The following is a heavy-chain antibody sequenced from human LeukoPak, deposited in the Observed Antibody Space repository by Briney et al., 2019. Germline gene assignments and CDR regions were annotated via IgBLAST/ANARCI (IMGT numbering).Heavy chain of an antibody. V-gene: IGHV3-30-3*01. CDR1: GFIFSRYT. Sequence: GGSLRLSCSASGFIFSRYTLHWVRQAPGKGLEWVSMISFDGSTKDYADSVKGRFTISRDNSKNTLDLQMTSLRTEDTAVYYCARGVVTAYAAFDSWGQGTLVTVSS. CDR3: ARGVVTAYAAFDS. J-gene: IGHJ4*02. CDR2: ISFDGSTK. D-gene: IGHD2-21*02.